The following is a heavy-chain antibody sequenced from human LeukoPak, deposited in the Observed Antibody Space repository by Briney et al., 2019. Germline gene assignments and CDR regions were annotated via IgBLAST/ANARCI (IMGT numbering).Heavy chain of an antibody. CDR3: VKPYYYSSGSLN. CDR1: GFTFSSYG. J-gene: IGHJ1*01. D-gene: IGHD3-10*01. CDR2: INKDGSEK. Sequence: PGGSLRLSCAASGFTFSSYGMHWVRQAPGKGLEWVANINKDGSEKNYVDSMKGRFTISRDNAKNSLYLQMNGLRAEDAAMYYCVKPYYYSSGSLNWGQGTLVTVSS. V-gene: IGHV3-7*01.